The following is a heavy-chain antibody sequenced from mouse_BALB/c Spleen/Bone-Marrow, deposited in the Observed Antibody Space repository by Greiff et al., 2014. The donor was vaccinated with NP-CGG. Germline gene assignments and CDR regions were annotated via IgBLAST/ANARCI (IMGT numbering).Heavy chain of an antibody. J-gene: IGHJ3*01. D-gene: IGHD4-1*01. V-gene: IGHV1-5*01. CDR2: IYPGNNDA. Sequence: EVNLVESGTVLARPGASLRMSCKASGYTFTNYWIHWIKQRPGQGLEWIGAIYPGNNDAKYTQKFKAKAKLTAVTSTSTADMELSSLTNEDSAVYYCARNWDWVFAYWGQGTLVTVSA. CDR1: GYTFTNYW. CDR3: ARNWDWVFAY.